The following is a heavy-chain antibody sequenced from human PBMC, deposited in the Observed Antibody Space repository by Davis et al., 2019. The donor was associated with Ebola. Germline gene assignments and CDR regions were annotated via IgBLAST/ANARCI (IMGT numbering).Heavy chain of an antibody. V-gene: IGHV3-48*01. CDR1: GFTFNTYS. J-gene: IGHJ5*02. D-gene: IGHD6-19*01. Sequence: GGSLRLSCAASGFTFNTYSMNWVRQAPGKGLEWVSYISSSSSTIYYADSVKGRFTISRDNAKNSLYLQMNSLRAEDTAVYYCARTIAVAGPGSWGQGTLVTVSS. CDR2: ISSSSSTI. CDR3: ARTIAVAGPGS.